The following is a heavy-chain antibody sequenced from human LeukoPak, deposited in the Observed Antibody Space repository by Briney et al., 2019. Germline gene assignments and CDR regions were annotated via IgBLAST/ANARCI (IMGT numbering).Heavy chain of an antibody. V-gene: IGHV3-53*01. J-gene: IGHJ5*02. CDR3: ARIGAGWFDP. Sequence: HPGGSLRLSCAASGFTVSSNYMSWVRQAPGKGLEWVSVIYSGGSTYYADSVKGQFTISRDNSKNTLYLQMNSLRAEDTAVYYCARIGAGWFDPWGQGTLVTVSS. CDR1: GFTVSSNY. CDR2: IYSGGST. D-gene: IGHD1-26*01.